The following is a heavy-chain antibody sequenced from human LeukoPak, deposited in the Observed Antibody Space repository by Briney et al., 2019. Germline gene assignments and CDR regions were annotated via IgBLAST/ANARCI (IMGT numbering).Heavy chain of an antibody. CDR3: AREHYDILTGYPVGYYYYYMDV. CDR1: GGSISSGTYY. Sequence: SETLSLTCTVSGGSISSGTYYWSWIRQPAGKGLEWIGRIYSIGSTNYNPSLKSRVTISIDRPKNQFSLKLSSVTAADTAVYYCAREHYDILTGYPVGYYYYYMDVWGKGTTVTVSS. CDR2: IYSIGST. J-gene: IGHJ6*03. D-gene: IGHD3-9*01. V-gene: IGHV4-61*02.